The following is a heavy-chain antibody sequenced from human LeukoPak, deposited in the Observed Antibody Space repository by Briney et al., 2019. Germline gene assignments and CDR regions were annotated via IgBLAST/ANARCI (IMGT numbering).Heavy chain of an antibody. CDR3: ARALGYFDWLPPYFDY. D-gene: IGHD3-9*01. J-gene: IGHJ4*02. V-gene: IGHV4-34*01. Sequence: PSETLSLPCAVDGGSFSGYYWSWIRQPPGKGLEWIGEINHSGSTNYNPSLKSRVTISVDTAKNQFSLKLSSVTAADTAVYYCARALGYFDWLPPYFDYWGQGTLVTVSS. CDR2: INHSGST. CDR1: GGSFSGYY.